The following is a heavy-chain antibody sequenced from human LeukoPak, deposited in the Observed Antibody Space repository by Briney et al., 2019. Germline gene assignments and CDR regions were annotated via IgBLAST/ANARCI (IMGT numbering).Heavy chain of an antibody. V-gene: IGHV4-59*01. CDR2: IYYSGST. CDR3: ARIKRNTYYYDSSGYYPNYFDY. J-gene: IGHJ4*02. CDR1: GGSISSYY. Sequence: SETLSLTCTVSGGSISSYYWSWIRQPPGKGLEWIGYIYYSGSTNYNPSLKSRVTISVDTSKNQFSLKLSSVTAADTAVYYCARIKRNTYYYDSSGYYPNYFDYWGQGTLVTVSS. D-gene: IGHD3-22*01.